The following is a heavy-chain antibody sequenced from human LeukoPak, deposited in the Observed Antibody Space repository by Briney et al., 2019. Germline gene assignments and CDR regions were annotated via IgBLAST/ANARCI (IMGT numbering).Heavy chain of an antibody. CDR1: GFTVSSNY. CDR3: ARGRTIRDYYDSSGPVRY. J-gene: IGHJ4*02. Sequence: PGGSLRLSCAASGFTVSSNYMSWVRQAPGKGLEWVSVIYSGGSTYYADSVKGRFTISRDNSKNTLYLQMNSLRAEDTAVYYCARGRTIRDYYDSSGPVRYWGQGTLVTVSS. CDR2: IYSGGST. D-gene: IGHD3-22*01. V-gene: IGHV3-66*01.